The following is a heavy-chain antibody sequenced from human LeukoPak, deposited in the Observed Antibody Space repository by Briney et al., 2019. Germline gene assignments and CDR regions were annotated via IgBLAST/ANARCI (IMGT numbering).Heavy chain of an antibody. Sequence: PSETLSLTCTVSGGSISSSSYYWGWIRQPPGKGLEWIGSIYYSGSTYYNPSLKSRVTISVDTSKNQFSLKLSSVTAADTAVYYCARGGTGSWADYWGQGTLVTVSS. CDR3: ARGGTGSWADY. D-gene: IGHD6-13*01. CDR1: GGSISSSSYY. CDR2: IYYSGST. J-gene: IGHJ4*02. V-gene: IGHV4-39*07.